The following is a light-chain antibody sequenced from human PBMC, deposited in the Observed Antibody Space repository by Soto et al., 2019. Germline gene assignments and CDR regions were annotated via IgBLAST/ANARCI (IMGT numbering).Light chain of an antibody. Sequence: EIVLTQSPGTLSLSPGERATLSCRASQSVSSSYLAWYQQKPGQAPRLLIYGASSRATGIPDRFSGSGSGTDFTLTISRLEPEDSAVYFCQQYDRPPYSFGQGTKLEIK. CDR3: QQYDRPPYS. J-gene: IGKJ2*01. CDR1: QSVSSSY. V-gene: IGKV3-20*01. CDR2: GAS.